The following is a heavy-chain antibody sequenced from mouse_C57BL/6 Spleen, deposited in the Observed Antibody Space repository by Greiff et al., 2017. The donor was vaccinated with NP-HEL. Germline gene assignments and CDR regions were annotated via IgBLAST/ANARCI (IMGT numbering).Heavy chain of an antibody. D-gene: IGHD2-5*01. V-gene: IGHV5-4*01. CDR3: ARDPHYSNYGAMDY. J-gene: IGHJ4*01. Sequence: EVQRVESGGGLVKPGGSLKLSCAASGFTFSSYAMSWVRQTPEKRLEWVATISDGGSYTYYPDNVKGRFTISRDNAKNNLYLQMSHLKSEDTAMYYCARDPHYSNYGAMDYWGQGTSVTVSS. CDR1: GFTFSSYA. CDR2: ISDGGSYT.